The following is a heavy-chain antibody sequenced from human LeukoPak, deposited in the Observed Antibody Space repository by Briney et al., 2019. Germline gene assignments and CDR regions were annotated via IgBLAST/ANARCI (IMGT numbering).Heavy chain of an antibody. CDR2: ISGSGGST. J-gene: IGHJ4*02. CDR3: AKDAERIVVVPAATPGGY. Sequence: GGSLRLSCAASGFTVSSNYMSWVRQAPGKGLEWVSAISGSGGSTYYADSVKGRFTISRDNSKNTLYLQMNSLRAEDTAVYYCAKDAERIVVVPAATPGGYWGQGTLVTVSS. V-gene: IGHV3-23*01. CDR1: GFTVSSNY. D-gene: IGHD2-2*01.